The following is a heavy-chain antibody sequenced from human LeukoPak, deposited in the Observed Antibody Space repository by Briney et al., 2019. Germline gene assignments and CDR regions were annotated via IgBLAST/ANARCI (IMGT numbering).Heavy chain of an antibody. Sequence: GGSLRLSCAASGFTFSSYAMSWVRQAPGKGLGWVSAISGSGGSTYYADSVKGRFTISRDNSKNTLYLQMNSLRAEDMAVYYCAKFPSPATGYLRAGASDGKDYWGQGTLVTVSS. CDR2: ISGSGGST. J-gene: IGHJ4*02. D-gene: IGHD3-9*01. CDR3: AKFPSPATGYLRAGASDGKDY. V-gene: IGHV3-23*01. CDR1: GFTFSSYA.